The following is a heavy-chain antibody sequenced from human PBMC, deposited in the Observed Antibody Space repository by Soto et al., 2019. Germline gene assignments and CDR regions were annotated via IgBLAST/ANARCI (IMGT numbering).Heavy chain of an antibody. CDR2: ISWKSGSI. V-gene: IGHV3-9*01. CDR1: GLTFDDYA. Sequence: EVQLVESGGGLVQPGRSLRLSCAASGLTFDDYAMHWVRQAPGKGLEWVSGISWKSGSIGYADSVKGRFTISRDNAKNSLYLQMNSLRAEDTAFYYCAKGPQYSGYDSYFDYWGQGTLVTVSS. CDR3: AKGPQYSGYDSYFDY. J-gene: IGHJ4*02. D-gene: IGHD5-12*01.